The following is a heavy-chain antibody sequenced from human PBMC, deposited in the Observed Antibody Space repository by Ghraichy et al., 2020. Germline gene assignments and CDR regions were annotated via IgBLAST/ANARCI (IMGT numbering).Heavy chain of an antibody. CDR3: AKDFSGWPNWYFTL. CDR1: GFTFSSYA. D-gene: IGHD6-19*01. CDR2: IVGSGGST. V-gene: IGHV3-23*01. J-gene: IGHJ2*01. Sequence: GGSLRLSCAASGFTFSSYAMSWVRQAPGKGLEWVSAIVGSGGSTYYTDSVKGRFTISRDNSRNTLYLQMNSLRADDTAVYYCAKDFSGWPNWYFTLWGRGTLVTVAP.